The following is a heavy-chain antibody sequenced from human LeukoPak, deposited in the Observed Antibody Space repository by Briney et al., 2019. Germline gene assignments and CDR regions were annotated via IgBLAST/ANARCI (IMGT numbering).Heavy chain of an antibody. J-gene: IGHJ4*02. D-gene: IGHD1-26*01. V-gene: IGHV3-33*01. Sequence: GGAPTLCSAAFGLTYSSHGMHWIRQSPAKELKRLAVIWYDGGNKYYADSVKDRFTISKDNSKNTLYLQMNSLRAEVTAVYYCASHSGNYPRGYFDYWGEGTLVTVSS. CDR3: ASHSGNYPRGYFDY. CDR1: GLTYSSHG. CDR2: IWYDGGNK.